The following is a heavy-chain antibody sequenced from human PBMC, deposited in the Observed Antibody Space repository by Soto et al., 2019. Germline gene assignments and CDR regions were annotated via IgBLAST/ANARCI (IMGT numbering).Heavy chain of an antibody. D-gene: IGHD3-9*01. CDR3: STDPYDSLTGYNNGFDP. V-gene: IGHV3-9*01. CDR1: GFTFHNYA. J-gene: IGHJ5*02. Sequence: EVQLVESGGALVQPGRSLRLSCAASGFTFHNYAMHWVRQAPGKGLEWVAGISWNSGNIDFGDSVKGRFTIARDNAKTSLYLQMNSLRPEHTAVYYWSTDPYDSLTGYNNGFDPWGQGTLVTVSS. CDR2: ISWNSGNI.